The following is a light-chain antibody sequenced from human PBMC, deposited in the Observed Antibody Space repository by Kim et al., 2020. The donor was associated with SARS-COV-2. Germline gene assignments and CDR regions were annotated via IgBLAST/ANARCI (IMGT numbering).Light chain of an antibody. CDR1: NNHVGNYG. CDR2: KNT. J-gene: IGLJ2*01. Sequence: QTATRTCSGNNNHVGNYGAAWLQQHQGHPPRLLSYKNTNRPSGVSERFSASRSGNTASLTITGLQPDDEADYYCAAWDSSVSAVVFGEGTQLTVL. V-gene: IGLV10-54*04. CDR3: AAWDSSVSAVV.